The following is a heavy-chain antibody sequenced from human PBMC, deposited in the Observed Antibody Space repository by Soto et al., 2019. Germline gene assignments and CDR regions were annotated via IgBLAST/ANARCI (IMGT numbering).Heavy chain of an antibody. D-gene: IGHD2-2*01. CDR2: IIPIFNTA. CDR3: ARGLVAPAGIRYYYYGMDV. V-gene: IGHV1-69*06. Sequence: QVQLVQSGAEVKKPGSSVKVSCKASGGTFSNYAISWVRQAPGQGHEWMGGIIPIFNTANYAQKFQGRVTITADKSTSTAYMELSSLRSEDTAVYYCARGLVAPAGIRYYYYGMDVWGQGTTVTVSS. J-gene: IGHJ6*02. CDR1: GGTFSNYA.